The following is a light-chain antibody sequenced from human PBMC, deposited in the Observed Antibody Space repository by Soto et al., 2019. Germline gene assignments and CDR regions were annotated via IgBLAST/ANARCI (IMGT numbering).Light chain of an antibody. Sequence: IVMTQSPDSLTVSLGERATISCKAGQSLLYSSNNKDHLAWYQQKPGQPPKLLIYWASTRHSGVPDRFSGSGSGTDFTLTIDSLQAEDVAVYYCQQYYNTPTFGQGTKVEIK. CDR2: WAS. V-gene: IGKV4-1*01. J-gene: IGKJ1*01. CDR1: QSLLYSSNNKDH. CDR3: QQYYNTPT.